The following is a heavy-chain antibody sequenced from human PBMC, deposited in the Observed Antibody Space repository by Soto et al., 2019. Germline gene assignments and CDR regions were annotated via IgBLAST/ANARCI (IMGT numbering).Heavy chain of an antibody. J-gene: IGHJ4*02. D-gene: IGHD3-22*01. CDR2: VSYTGDTT. V-gene: IGHV3-23*01. CDR1: GFTFSTYG. CDR3: ATGANFYYDTSRY. Sequence: EVQVLESGGGLVQPGGSLRLSCASSGFTFSTYGMSWVRQAPGKGLEWVSSVSYTGDTTYYADSVKGRFTISRDNSKSTLYLQMTSLRPDDTAVYYCATGANFYYDTSRYWGQGTLVTVSS.